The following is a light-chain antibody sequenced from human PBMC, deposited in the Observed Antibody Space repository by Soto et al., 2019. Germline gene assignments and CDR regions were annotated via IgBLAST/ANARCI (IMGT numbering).Light chain of an antibody. CDR3: QQSYDTPTWT. Sequence: DIQMTQSPSSLSASVGDRVTITCRASQTIRTYLNWYQQKPGAAPKLLIYAASSLQSGVPSRFRGSGSGTDFTLTINNLQPEDFATYYCQQSYDTPTWTFGQGTMVDVK. J-gene: IGKJ1*01. CDR2: AAS. CDR1: QTIRTY. V-gene: IGKV1-39*01.